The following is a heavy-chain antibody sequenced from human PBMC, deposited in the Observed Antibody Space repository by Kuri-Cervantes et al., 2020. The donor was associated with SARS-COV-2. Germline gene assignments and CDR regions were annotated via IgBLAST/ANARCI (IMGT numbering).Heavy chain of an antibody. V-gene: IGHV1-2*04. CDR1: GYTFTSYY. Sequence: ASVKVSCKASGYTFTSYYMHWVRQAPGQGLEWMGWINPNSGGTNYAQKFQGWVTMTRDTSISTAYMELSRLRSDDTAVYYCASGEGDYYYGMDVWGQGTTVTCYS. CDR2: INPNSGGT. J-gene: IGHJ6*01. D-gene: IGHD3-10*01. CDR3: ASGEGDYYYGMDV.